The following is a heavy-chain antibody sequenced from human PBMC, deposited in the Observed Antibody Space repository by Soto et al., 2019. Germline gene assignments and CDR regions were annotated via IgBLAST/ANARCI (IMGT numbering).Heavy chain of an antibody. J-gene: IGHJ4*02. Sequence: QVTLKESGPVLVKPTETLTLTCTVSGSSLSNPRMGVSWIRQPPGKALEWLAHTFSNDEKSYSTSLKSRLTISRDTSTSQVVLTMTNMDPVDTATYYCARIQRISMIVVSKPYFDYWGQGALVTVSS. CDR3: ARIQRISMIVVSKPYFDY. CDR1: GSSLSNPRMG. D-gene: IGHD3-22*01. V-gene: IGHV2-26*01. CDR2: TFSNDEK.